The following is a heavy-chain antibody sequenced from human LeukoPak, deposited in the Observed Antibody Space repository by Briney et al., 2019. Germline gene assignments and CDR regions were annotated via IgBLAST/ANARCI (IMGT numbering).Heavy chain of an antibody. CDR1: GASITSYH. CDR3: ARGALPLVKNASDI. CDR2: MFYSGNT. D-gene: IGHD3-10*01. J-gene: IGHJ3*02. Sequence: SETLSLTCTVSGASITSYHWSWIRQPAGKGLEWIGRMFYSGNTDYNPSLKSRLTMSIDTSKNQFSLKLSSVTAADTAVYYCARGALPLVKNASDIWGQGTMVTVSS. V-gene: IGHV4-4*07.